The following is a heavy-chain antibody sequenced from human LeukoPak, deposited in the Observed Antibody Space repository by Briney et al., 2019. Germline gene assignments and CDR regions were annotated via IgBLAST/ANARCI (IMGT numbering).Heavy chain of an antibody. CDR2: IYYSGST. Sequence: PSETLSFTCTVSGGSMSSYYWSWIRQSPGKGLEWIGYIYYSGSTNYNPSLKSRVTISVDTSKNQFSLKLSSVTAVDTAVYYCARGPVGGATYYDGDAFDIWGQGTMVTVSS. D-gene: IGHD1-26*01. J-gene: IGHJ3*02. CDR1: GGSMSSYY. V-gene: IGHV4-59*01. CDR3: ARGPVGGATYYDGDAFDI.